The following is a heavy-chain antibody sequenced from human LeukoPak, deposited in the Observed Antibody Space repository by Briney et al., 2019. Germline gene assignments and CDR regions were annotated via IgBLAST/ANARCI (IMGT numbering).Heavy chain of an antibody. CDR2: ITGDSAYI. CDR1: GFTFNTYA. D-gene: IGHD1-26*01. J-gene: IGHJ4*02. Sequence: GGSLRVSCAASGFTFNTYAMNWVRQAQGEGLKWVSCITGDSAYIYYADSVKGRFTISRDSSENTLHLQISSLRAEDTAVYYCARGAGTSGGYWSSPPSHFDCWGQGTLVTVSS. CDR3: ARGAGTSGGYWSSPPSHFDC. V-gene: IGHV3-21*01.